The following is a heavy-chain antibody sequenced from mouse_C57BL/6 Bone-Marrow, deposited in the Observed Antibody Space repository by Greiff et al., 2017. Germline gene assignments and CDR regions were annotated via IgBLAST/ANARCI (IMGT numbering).Heavy chain of an antibody. V-gene: IGHV5-17*01. D-gene: IGHD2-5*01. CDR1: GFTFSDYG. Sequence: EVKLVESGGGLVKPGGSLKLSCAASGFTFSDYGMHWVRQAPEKGLEWVAYISSGSSTIYYADTVKGRFTLSRDNAKNTLFLQRTSLRSEDTAMYYCASPGYSNYVGYWYFDVWGTGTTVTVSS. CDR3: ASPGYSNYVGYWYFDV. CDR2: ISSGSSTI. J-gene: IGHJ1*03.